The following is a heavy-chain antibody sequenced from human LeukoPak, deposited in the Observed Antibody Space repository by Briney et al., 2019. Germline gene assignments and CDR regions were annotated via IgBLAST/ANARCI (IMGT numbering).Heavy chain of an antibody. CDR3: ATQGVLDAFDI. CDR2: IKSRADGGTP. V-gene: IGHV3-15*01. D-gene: IGHD3-10*01. J-gene: IGHJ3*02. Sequence: GGSLRLSCAASGFTLRDAWMIGVRQAPGKGLEWVGRIKSRADGGTPDYAAPVTGRFTISRDDSNGTLFLQMNSLTTEDTAVYYCATQGVLDAFDIWGQGTIVIVSS. CDR1: GFTLRDAW.